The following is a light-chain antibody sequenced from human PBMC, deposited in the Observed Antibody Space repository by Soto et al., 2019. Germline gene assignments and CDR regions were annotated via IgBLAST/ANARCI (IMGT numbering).Light chain of an antibody. CDR2: DAS. V-gene: IGKV3-11*01. Sequence: IVLKQSPGTLSVSPGERATLSCRASQSVSTFLAWYQQKPGQAPRLLIYDASNRATGIPARFSGSGSGTGFTLTISSLEPEDFAVYYCQQRSYWPTFGQGTKVDIK. J-gene: IGKJ1*01. CDR3: QQRSYWPT. CDR1: QSVSTF.